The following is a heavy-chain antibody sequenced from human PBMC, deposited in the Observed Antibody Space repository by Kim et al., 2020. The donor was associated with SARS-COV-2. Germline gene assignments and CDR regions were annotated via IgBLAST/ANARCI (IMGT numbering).Heavy chain of an antibody. D-gene: IGHD6-13*01. Sequence: GGSLRLSCAASGFSFSSYSISWVRQAPGKGLEWVSSITGSGGTTYYADSVKGRFTISRDKSKNTVYLQINSLRAEDTALYYCAKQTSAAGTFDYWGQGTLVTVSS. J-gene: IGHJ4*02. CDR1: GFSFSSYS. CDR2: ITGSGGTT. V-gene: IGHV3-23*01. CDR3: AKQTSAAGTFDY.